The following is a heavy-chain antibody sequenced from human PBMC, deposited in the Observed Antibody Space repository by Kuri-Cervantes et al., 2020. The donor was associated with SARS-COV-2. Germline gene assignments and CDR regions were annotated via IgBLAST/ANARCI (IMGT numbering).Heavy chain of an antibody. CDR2: IYYSGST. CDR1: GGSISSSSYY. D-gene: IGHD3-22*01. V-gene: IGHV4-39*01. Sequence: SETLSLTCTVSGGSISSSSYYWGWIRQPPGKGLEWIGGIYYSGSTYYNPSLKSRVTISVDTSKNQFSLKLSSVTAADTAVYYCARLGHYYDSSGYYYAFDYWGQGTLVTVSS. CDR3: ARLGHYYDSSGYYYAFDY. J-gene: IGHJ4*02.